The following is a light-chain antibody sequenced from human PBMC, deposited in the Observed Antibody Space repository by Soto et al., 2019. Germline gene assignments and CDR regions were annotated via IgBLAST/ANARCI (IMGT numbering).Light chain of an antibody. CDR2: EVS. Sequence: QSALTQPASVSGSPGQSITISCTGTSSDVGGYNYVSWYQQHPGKAPKLMIYEVSNRPSGVSNRFSGSKSGNTASLTISGLQAEDEADYYCSSYTSSIPYVFGTGTKLTGL. J-gene: IGLJ1*01. CDR1: SSDVGGYNY. CDR3: SSYTSSIPYV. V-gene: IGLV2-14*01.